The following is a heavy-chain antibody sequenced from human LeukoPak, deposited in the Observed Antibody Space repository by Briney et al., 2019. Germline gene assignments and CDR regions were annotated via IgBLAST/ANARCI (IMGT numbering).Heavy chain of an antibody. CDR2: MNPNSGNT. CDR1: GYTFTSYD. CDR3: ARDPSTTNREVVDY. D-gene: IGHD1-14*01. Sequence: ASVKVSCKASGYTFTSYDINWVRQATGQGLEWMGWMNPNSGNTGYAQKFQGRVTMTRDTSTSTVYMEVSSLRSEDTAVYYCARDPSTTNREVVDYWGQGTLVTVSS. J-gene: IGHJ4*02. V-gene: IGHV1-8*02.